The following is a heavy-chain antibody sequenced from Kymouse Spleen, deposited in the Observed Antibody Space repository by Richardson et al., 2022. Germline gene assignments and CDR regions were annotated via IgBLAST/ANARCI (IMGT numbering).Heavy chain of an antibody. Sequence: QVQLVESGGGVVQPGRSLRLSCAASGFTFSSYGMHWVRQAPGKGLEWVAVIWYDGSNKYYADSVKGRFTISRDNSKNTLYLQMNSLRAEDTAVYYCAREGGSGSYYNYFDYWGQGTLVTVSS. CDR2: IWYDGSNK. D-gene: IGHD3-10*01. CDR3: AREGGSGSYYNYFDY. V-gene: IGHV3-33*01. J-gene: IGHJ4*02. CDR1: GFTFSSYG.